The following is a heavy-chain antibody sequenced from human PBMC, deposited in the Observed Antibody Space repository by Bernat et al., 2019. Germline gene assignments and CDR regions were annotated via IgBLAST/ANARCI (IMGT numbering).Heavy chain of an antibody. CDR2: IWYDGSNK. V-gene: IGHV3-33*01. CDR3: ARGRYYYGSGSENWFDP. D-gene: IGHD3-10*01. Sequence: QVQLVESGGGGVQPGRALRLSCAASGFTFSSYGMHWVRQAPGKGLEWVAVIWYDGSNKYYADSVKGRFTISRDNSKNTLYLQMNSLRAEDTAVYYCARGRYYYGSGSENWFDPWGQGTLVTVSS. J-gene: IGHJ5*02. CDR1: GFTFSSYG.